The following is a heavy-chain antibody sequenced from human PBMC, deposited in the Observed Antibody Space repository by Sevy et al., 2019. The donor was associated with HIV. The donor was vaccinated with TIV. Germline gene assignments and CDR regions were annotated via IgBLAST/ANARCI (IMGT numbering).Heavy chain of an antibody. CDR2: IRYDGSNK. Sequence: GESLKISCAASGFTFSSYGMHWVRQAPGKGLEWVAFIRYDGSNKYYADSVKGRFTISRDNSKNTLYLQMNRLRAEDTAVYYCAKPKYYDLNWFDPWGQGTLVTVSS. CDR3: AKPKYYDLNWFDP. CDR1: GFTFSSYG. V-gene: IGHV3-30*02. D-gene: IGHD3-3*01. J-gene: IGHJ5*02.